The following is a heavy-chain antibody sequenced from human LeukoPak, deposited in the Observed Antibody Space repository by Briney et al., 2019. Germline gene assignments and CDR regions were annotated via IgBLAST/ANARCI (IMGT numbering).Heavy chain of an antibody. J-gene: IGHJ1*01. D-gene: IGHD1-26*01. CDR3: AMGATGEYIQF. CDR2: IYSGGRT. V-gene: IGHV3-53*01. CDR1: GFTVINNY. Sequence: AGGSLRLSCAASGFTVINNYLTWVRQAPGKGLEWVSDIYSGGRTHFADSVKGRFTISRDSSKNTLYLQMNSLRAEDTAVYYCAMGATGEYIQFWGQGTLVTVSS.